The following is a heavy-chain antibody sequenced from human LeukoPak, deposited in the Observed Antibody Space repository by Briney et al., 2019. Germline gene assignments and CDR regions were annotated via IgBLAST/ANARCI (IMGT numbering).Heavy chain of an antibody. CDR2: IAKDGSGK. J-gene: IGHJ4*02. CDR3: ARDRDYYAIDY. V-gene: IGHV3-7*01. CDR1: GFNFSSSA. D-gene: IGHD3-22*01. Sequence: GSLRLSCAASGFNFSSSAMHWVRQAPGKGLEWVANIAKDGSGKQYVDSVKGRFTISRDNAKNSLYLQMNSLRAEDTAVYYCARDRDYYAIDYWGQGTLVTVSS.